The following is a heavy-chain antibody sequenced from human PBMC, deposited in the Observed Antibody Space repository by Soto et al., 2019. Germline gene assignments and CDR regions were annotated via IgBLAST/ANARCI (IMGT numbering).Heavy chain of an antibody. CDR3: AKALGEYYYYYMDV. D-gene: IGHD3-10*01. J-gene: IGHJ6*03. CDR1: GFTFSSYA. V-gene: IGHV3-23*01. Sequence: GGSLRLSCAASGFTFSSYAMSWVRQAPGKGLEWVSAISGSGGSTYYADSVKGRFTISRDNSKNTLYLQMNSLRAEDTAVYYCAKALGEYYYYYMDVWGKGTTVTVSS. CDR2: ISGSGGST.